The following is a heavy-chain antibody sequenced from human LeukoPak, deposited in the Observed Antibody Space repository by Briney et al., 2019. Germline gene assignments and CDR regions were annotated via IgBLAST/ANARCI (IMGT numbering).Heavy chain of an antibody. Sequence: PGRSLRLSCAASRFTFSNYALSWVCQARGKGLEWVSAITGSGGNTYYADSVKGRFTISRDNSKNTVFLQMNSLRAEDTAVYYCAKWGDYDVLTGYYVSDYWGQGALVTVSS. CDR1: RFTFSNYA. CDR2: ITGSGGNT. J-gene: IGHJ4*02. D-gene: IGHD3-9*01. CDR3: AKWGDYDVLTGYYVSDY. V-gene: IGHV3-23*01.